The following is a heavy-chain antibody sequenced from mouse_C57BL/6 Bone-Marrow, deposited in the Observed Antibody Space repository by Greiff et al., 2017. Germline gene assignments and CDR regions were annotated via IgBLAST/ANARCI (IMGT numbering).Heavy chain of an antibody. Sequence: EVQLQESGPGLVKPSQSLSLSCSVSGYSITSCYYWNWIRQFPGNKLEWMGYISYDGSNNYNPSLKNRISITRDTSKNQFFLKLNSVTTEDTATYYCARCYYDYSFAYWGQGTLVTVSA. CDR2: ISYDGSN. CDR1: GYSITSCYY. J-gene: IGHJ3*01. CDR3: ARCYYDYSFAY. V-gene: IGHV3-6*01. D-gene: IGHD2-4*01.